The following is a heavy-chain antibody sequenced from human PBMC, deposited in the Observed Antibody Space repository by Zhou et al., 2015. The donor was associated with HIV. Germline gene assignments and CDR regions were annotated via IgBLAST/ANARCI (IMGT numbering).Heavy chain of an antibody. CDR2: ITPVLGTA. CDR1: EGTFSSYG. CDR3: ARGLPPPRNNCLTYYYY. V-gene: IGHV1-69*06. D-gene: IGHD1-20*01. Sequence: QVQLVQSGAEVKKPGSSVKVSCKPSEGTFSSYGISWVRQAPGQGLEWMGGITPVLGTAKYAQKFQGRVSFTADRSTSTAYMELSSLRSEDTAVYYCARGLPPPRNNCLTYYYY. J-gene: IGHJ6*01.